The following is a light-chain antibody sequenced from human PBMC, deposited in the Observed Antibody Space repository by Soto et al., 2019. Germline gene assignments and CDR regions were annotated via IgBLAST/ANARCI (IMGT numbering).Light chain of an antibody. CDR2: GNS. CDR3: QSYDSSSHYV. V-gene: IGLV1-40*01. Sequence: QPVLTQPPSVSGAPGQRVTISCTGSSSNIGAGYDVHWYQQLPGTAPKLLIYGNSNRPSGVPDRFSGSKSGTSASLAITGLQAEDEADYYCQSYDSSSHYVFGTGTKLTVL. CDR1: SSNIGAGYD. J-gene: IGLJ1*01.